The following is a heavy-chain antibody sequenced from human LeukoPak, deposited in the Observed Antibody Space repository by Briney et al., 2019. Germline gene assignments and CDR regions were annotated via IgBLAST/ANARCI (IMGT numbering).Heavy chain of an antibody. Sequence: ASVKVSCKASGYTFTSYGISWVRQAPGQGLEWMGWISAYNGNTNYAQKLQGRVTMTTDTSTSTAYMELRSLRSDDTAVYYCAAQIGEYYYGSGTDYFDYWGQGTLVTVSS. CDR3: AAQIGEYYYGSGTDYFDY. J-gene: IGHJ4*02. D-gene: IGHD3-10*01. CDR1: GYTFTSYG. CDR2: ISAYNGNT. V-gene: IGHV1-18*01.